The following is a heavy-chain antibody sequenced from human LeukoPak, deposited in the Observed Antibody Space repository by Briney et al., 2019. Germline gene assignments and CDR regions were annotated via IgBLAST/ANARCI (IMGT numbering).Heavy chain of an antibody. CDR2: ISAYNGHT. V-gene: IGHV1-18*01. Sequence: ASAKVSCKASGYTFTRYGISWVRQAPGQRLEWMGWISAYNGHTNYTQKLQGRVTMTTDTSTSTAYMELRSLRSDDTAVYFCVRDGHRLYDYYYYYMDVWGKGTTVTVSS. J-gene: IGHJ6*03. D-gene: IGHD2-2*02. CDR3: VRDGHRLYDYYYYYMDV. CDR1: GYTFTRYG.